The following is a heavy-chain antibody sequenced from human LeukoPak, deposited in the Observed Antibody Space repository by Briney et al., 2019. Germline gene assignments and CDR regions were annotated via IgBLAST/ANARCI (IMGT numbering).Heavy chain of an antibody. CDR1: GFTVSSNY. D-gene: IGHD3-22*01. J-gene: IGHJ4*02. CDR2: IYSGGST. Sequence: GGSLRLSCAASGFTVSSNYMSWVRRAPGKGLEWVSVIYSGGSTYYADSVKGRFTISRDNSKNTLYLQMNSLRAEDTAVYYCARGPMIYDSSGYLRDYWGQGTLVTVSS. V-gene: IGHV3-66*01. CDR3: ARGPMIYDSSGYLRDY.